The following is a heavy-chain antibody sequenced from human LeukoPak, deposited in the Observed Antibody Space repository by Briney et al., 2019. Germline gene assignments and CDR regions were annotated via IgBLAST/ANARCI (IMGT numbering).Heavy chain of an antibody. CDR3: AKGSGSGTGDWFDP. CDR2: ISWNSGSI. Sequence: GRSLRLSCAASGFTFDDYAMHWVRQAPGKGLEWVSGISWNSGSIGYADSVKGRFTISRDNAKNSLYLQMNSLRAEDTALYYCAKGSGSGTGDWFDPWGQGTLVTVSS. V-gene: IGHV3-9*01. J-gene: IGHJ5*02. D-gene: IGHD3-10*01. CDR1: GFTFDDYA.